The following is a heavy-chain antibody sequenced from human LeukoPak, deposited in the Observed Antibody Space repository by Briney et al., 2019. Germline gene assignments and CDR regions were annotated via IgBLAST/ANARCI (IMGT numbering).Heavy chain of an antibody. Sequence: SVKVSCKAFRGSLSSDAIGWVRQAPGQGHEWMGGMIPIFGTANYAQNFQGRVTITTDESTSTAYMEVSSLRAEDTAVYYCGRKAGDCGGGICYSIDYWGQGTLVTVSS. J-gene: IGHJ4*02. D-gene: IGHD2-15*01. CDR1: RGSLSSDA. CDR2: MIPIFGTA. CDR3: GRKAGDCGGGICYSIDY. V-gene: IGHV1-69*05.